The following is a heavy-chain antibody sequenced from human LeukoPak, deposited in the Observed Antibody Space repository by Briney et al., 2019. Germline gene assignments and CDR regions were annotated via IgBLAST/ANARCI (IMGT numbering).Heavy chain of an antibody. CDR2: INPNSGDT. V-gene: IGHV1-2*02. CDR1: GYTFTGYY. J-gene: IGHJ5*02. Sequence: GASVKVSCKASGYTFTGYYVHWVRQAPGQGLEWLGWINPNSGDTNSAQNFQGRVTMTRDTSISTAYMELSRLKSDDTAIYYCAREHPNRQHLVRPKFDPWGQGTLVTVSS. CDR3: AREHPNRQHLVRPKFDP. D-gene: IGHD6-13*01.